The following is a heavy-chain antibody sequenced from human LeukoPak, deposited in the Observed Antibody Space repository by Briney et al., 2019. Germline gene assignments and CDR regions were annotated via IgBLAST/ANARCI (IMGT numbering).Heavy chain of an antibody. D-gene: IGHD3-10*01. Sequence: GGSLRLSCAASGFTFSSYWMHWVRQAPGKGLVWVSRINSDGSSTSYADSVKGRSTISRDNAKNTLYLQMNSLRAEDTAVYYCAKAMVRGVMGSYYFDYWGQGTLVTVSS. CDR3: AKAMVRGVMGSYYFDY. CDR1: GFTFSSYW. V-gene: IGHV3-74*01. CDR2: INSDGSST. J-gene: IGHJ4*02.